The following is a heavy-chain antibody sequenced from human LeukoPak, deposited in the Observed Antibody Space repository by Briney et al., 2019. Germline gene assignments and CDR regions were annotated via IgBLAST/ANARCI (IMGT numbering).Heavy chain of an antibody. Sequence: GGSLRLSCAASGFTFSSYGMHWVRQAPGKGLEWVAFIRYDGSNKYYADSVKGRFTISRDNSKNTLYLQMNSLRAEDTAVYYCARGKLGYYYYHMDAWGKGTTVTVS. D-gene: IGHD3-10*01. CDR3: ARGKLGYYYYHMDA. J-gene: IGHJ6*03. V-gene: IGHV3-30*02. CDR2: IRYDGSNK. CDR1: GFTFSSYG.